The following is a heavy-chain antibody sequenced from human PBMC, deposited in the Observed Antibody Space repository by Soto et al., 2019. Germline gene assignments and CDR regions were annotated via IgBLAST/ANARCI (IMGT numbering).Heavy chain of an antibody. J-gene: IGHJ4*02. CDR3: ARGAYCGGDCYFVDY. D-gene: IGHD2-21*02. V-gene: IGHV1-46*01. CDR1: GYTFTSYY. CDR2: INPSGGST. Sequence: GASVKVSCKASGYTFTSYYMHWVRQAPGQGLEWMGIINPSGGSTSYAQKFQGRVTMTRDTSTSTVYMELSSLRSEDTAVYYCARGAYCGGDCYFVDYWGQGTLVTVSS.